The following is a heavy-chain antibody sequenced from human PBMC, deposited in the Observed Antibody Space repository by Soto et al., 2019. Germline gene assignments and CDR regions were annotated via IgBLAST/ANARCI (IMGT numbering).Heavy chain of an antibody. V-gene: IGHV3-23*01. CDR2: ISGSGTST. Sequence: EVQLLESGGGLVQPGGSLRLSCAASGFTFSIHAMTWVRQAPGKGLEWVSGISGSGTSTYYADSVKGRFTISRDNSKSTLYLEMNSLRAENTAVYYCAKDRVSVRHHYFDSWGQGTLVTVSS. CDR1: GFTFSIHA. CDR3: AKDRVSVRHHYFDS. J-gene: IGHJ4*02. D-gene: IGHD3-10*01.